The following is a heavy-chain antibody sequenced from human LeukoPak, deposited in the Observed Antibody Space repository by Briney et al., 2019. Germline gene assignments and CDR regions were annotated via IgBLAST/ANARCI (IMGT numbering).Heavy chain of an antibody. D-gene: IGHD5-24*01. Sequence: PSETLSHTCTVSGYSISSGYYWGWIRQPPGKGLEWIGSIYHSGSTYYNPSLKSRVTISVDTSKNQFSLKLTSVTAADTAVYYCARHPSGRMWLQQGGWFDPWGQGTLVTVSS. J-gene: IGHJ5*02. CDR1: GYSISSGYY. V-gene: IGHV4-38-2*02. CDR3: ARHPSGRMWLQQGGWFDP. CDR2: IYHSGST.